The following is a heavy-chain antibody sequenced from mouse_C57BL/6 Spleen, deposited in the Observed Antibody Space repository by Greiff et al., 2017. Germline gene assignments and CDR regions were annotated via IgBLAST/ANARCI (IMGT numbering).Heavy chain of an antibody. D-gene: IGHD1-1*01. CDR1: GYAFSSYW. CDR3: ARAGVTAVVDCSGLDY. CDR2: IYPGGGDT. V-gene: IGHV1-80*01. J-gene: IGHJ4*01. Sequence: QVQLKESGAELVKPGASVKISCKASGYAFSSYWMNWVKQRPGQGLEWIGKIYPGGGDTNYNGKFKGKATLTADKSSSTAYMQLGSLTSEDSAVYFCARAGVTAVVDCSGLDYWGQGTSVTVSS.